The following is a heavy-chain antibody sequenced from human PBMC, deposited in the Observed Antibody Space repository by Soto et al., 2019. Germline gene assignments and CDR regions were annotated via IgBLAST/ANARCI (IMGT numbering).Heavy chain of an antibody. Sequence: PSETQSLTCTVCGGSISSSSYYWGWIRQPPGKGLEWIGSIYYSGSTYYNPSLKSRVTISVDTSKNQFSLKLSSVTAADTVVFYCAGRPTPLCLTTLEYGVKGTLVPV. CDR3: AGRPTPLCLTTLEY. D-gene: IGHD3-9*01. CDR1: GGSISSSSYY. J-gene: IGHJ4*02. V-gene: IGHV4-39*01. CDR2: IYYSGST.